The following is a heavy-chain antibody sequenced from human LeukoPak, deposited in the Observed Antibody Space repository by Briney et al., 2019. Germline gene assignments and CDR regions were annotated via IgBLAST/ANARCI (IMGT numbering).Heavy chain of an antibody. CDR1: GGSFSGYY. CDR3: ARTEGGIAAGSDY. CDR2: INHSGST. J-gene: IGHJ4*02. V-gene: IGHV4-34*01. Sequence: SETLSLTCAVYGGSFSGYYWSWIRQPPGKGLEWIGEINHSGSTNYNPSLKSRVTISVDTSKNQFSLKLSSVTAADTAVYYCARTEGGIAAGSDYWGQGTLVTVSS. D-gene: IGHD6-25*01.